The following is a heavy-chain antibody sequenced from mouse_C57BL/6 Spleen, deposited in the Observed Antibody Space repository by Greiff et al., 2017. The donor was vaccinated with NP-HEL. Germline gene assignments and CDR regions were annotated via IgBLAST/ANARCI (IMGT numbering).Heavy chain of an antibody. J-gene: IGHJ4*01. V-gene: IGHV1-22*01. CDR2: INPNNGGT. CDR3: ARWGYGSSYVMDY. Sequence: VQLKESGPELVKPGASVKMSCKASGYTFTDYNMHWVKQSHGKSLEWIGYINPNNGGTSYNQKFKGKATLTVNKSSSTAYMELRSLTSEDSAVYYCARWGYGSSYVMDYWGQGTSVTVSS. CDR1: GYTFTDYN. D-gene: IGHD1-1*01.